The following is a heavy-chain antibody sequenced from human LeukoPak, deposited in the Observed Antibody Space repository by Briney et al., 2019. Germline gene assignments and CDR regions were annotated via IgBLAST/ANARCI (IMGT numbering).Heavy chain of an antibody. Sequence: GGSLRPSCAASGSTFSSYSMNWVRQAPGKGLEWVSSISSSSSYIYYADSVKGRFTISRDNAKNSLYLQMNSLRAEDTAVYYCARPPQTYYYGMDVWGQGTTVTVSS. J-gene: IGHJ6*02. CDR2: ISSSSSYI. CDR3: ARPPQTYYYGMDV. CDR1: GSTFSSYS. V-gene: IGHV3-21*01.